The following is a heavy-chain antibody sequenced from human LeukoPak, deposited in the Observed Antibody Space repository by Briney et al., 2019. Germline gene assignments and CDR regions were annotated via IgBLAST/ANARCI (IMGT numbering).Heavy chain of an antibody. CDR3: AKGPKLGDGFHCDY. J-gene: IGHJ4*02. D-gene: IGHD5-24*01. CDR1: GFIFDNYA. V-gene: IGHV3-23*01. CDR2: ISGSADNT. Sequence: GGSLRLSCVASGFIFDNYALSWVRQAPGKGLEWVSGISGSADNTYYADSVKGRFTISRDISKNTVYLQMNNLRVDDTAVYYCAKGPKLGDGFHCDYWGQGTLVTVSS.